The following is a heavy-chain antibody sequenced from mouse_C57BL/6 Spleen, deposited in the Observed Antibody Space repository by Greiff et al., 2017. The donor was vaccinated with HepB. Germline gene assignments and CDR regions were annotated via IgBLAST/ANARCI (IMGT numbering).Heavy chain of an antibody. CDR1: GYTFTSYW. CDR2: IYPGSGST. V-gene: IGHV1-55*01. D-gene: IGHD1-1*01. Sequence: QVQLQQPGAELVKPGASVKMSCKASGYTFTSYWITWVKQRPGQGLEWIGDIYPGSGSTNYNEKFKSKATLTVDTSSSTAYMQLSSLTSEDSAVYYCAREGLLLQGFAYWGQGTLVTVSA. CDR3: AREGLLLQGFAY. J-gene: IGHJ3*01.